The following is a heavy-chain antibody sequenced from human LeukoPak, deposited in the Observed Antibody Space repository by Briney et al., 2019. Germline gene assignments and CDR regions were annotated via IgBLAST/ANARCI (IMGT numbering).Heavy chain of an antibody. CDR1: GYSISSGYY. CDR2: IYHSGST. V-gene: IGHV4-38-2*01. J-gene: IGHJ5*02. CDR3: ARRIAARRFWFDP. D-gene: IGHD6-6*01. Sequence: SETLPLTCAVSGYSISSGYYWGWIRQPPGKGLEWIGSIYHSGSTYYNPSLKSRVTISVDTSKNQFSLKLSSVTAADTAVYYCARRIAARRFWFDPWGQGTLVTVSS.